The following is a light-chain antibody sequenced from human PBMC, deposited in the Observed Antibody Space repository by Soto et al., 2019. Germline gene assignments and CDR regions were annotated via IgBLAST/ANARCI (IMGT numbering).Light chain of an antibody. Sequence: DIQMTQSPSSLSASVGDRVTITCRASQGISRYLAWYQQKPGKVPKLLIYAASTLQSGVPSRFSGGGSGTDFTLTISRLEPEDSAVYYCQQYVTSPEWLFGQGTKVDIK. CDR1: QGISRY. CDR3: QQYVTSPEWL. CDR2: AAS. J-gene: IGKJ1*01. V-gene: IGKV1-27*01.